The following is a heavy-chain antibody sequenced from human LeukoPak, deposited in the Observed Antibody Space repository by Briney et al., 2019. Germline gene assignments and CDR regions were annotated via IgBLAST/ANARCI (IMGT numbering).Heavy chain of an antibody. CDR3: ARLLGDYSNYVWRHNWFDP. V-gene: IGHV5-51*01. CDR1: GYIFTSYW. D-gene: IGHD4-11*01. J-gene: IGHJ5*02. Sequence: GESLKISCKGSGYIFTSYWIGWVRQMPGKGLEWMGIICPGDSDTRYSPSFQGQVTISADKSISTAYLQWSSLKASDTAMYYCARLLGDYSNYVWRHNWFDPWGQGTLVTVSS. CDR2: ICPGDSDT.